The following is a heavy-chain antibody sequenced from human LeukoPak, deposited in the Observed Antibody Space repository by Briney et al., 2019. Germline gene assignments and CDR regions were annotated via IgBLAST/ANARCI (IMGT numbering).Heavy chain of an antibody. D-gene: IGHD6-19*01. CDR1: GFTFTDSY. J-gene: IGHJ4*02. V-gene: IGHV3-11*01. CDR2: IGSSGSPK. Sequence: NPGGSLRLSCAASGFTFTDSYMSWIRQAPGKGLEWVSYIGSSGSPKYYADSVKGRFTISRDNAKNSLYLQMNSLRAEDTAVYYCARGLAVASGWVDFDYWGQGTLVTVSS. CDR3: ARGLAVASGWVDFDY.